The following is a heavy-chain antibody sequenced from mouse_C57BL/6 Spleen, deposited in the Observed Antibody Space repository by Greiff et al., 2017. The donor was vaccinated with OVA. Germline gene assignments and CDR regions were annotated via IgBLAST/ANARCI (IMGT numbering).Heavy chain of an antibody. D-gene: IGHD2-2*01. J-gene: IGHJ3*01. V-gene: IGHV1-22*01. CDR3: AIYYGYDGFAY. CDR1: GYTFTDYN. Sequence: VQLKESGPELVKPGASVKMSCKASGYTFTDYNMHWVKQSHGKSLEWIGYINPNNGGTSYNQKFKGKATLTVNKSSSTAYMELRSLTSEDSAVYYCAIYYGYDGFAYWGQGTLVTVSA. CDR2: INPNNGGT.